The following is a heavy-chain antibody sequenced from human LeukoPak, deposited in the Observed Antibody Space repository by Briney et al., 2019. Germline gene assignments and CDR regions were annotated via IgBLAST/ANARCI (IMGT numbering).Heavy chain of an antibody. J-gene: IGHJ4*02. D-gene: IGHD3-10*01. V-gene: IGHV4-59*01. CDR2: IYYSGST. CDR3: ARGGFGELHPFDY. Sequence: SETLSRTCTVSGVSISSYYWSWIRQPLGQGLEWIGYIYYSGSTNYNPSLKSRVTISVDTSKNHFSLKLSSVTAADTADYYCARGGFGELHPFDYWGQGTLVTVSS. CDR1: GVSISSYY.